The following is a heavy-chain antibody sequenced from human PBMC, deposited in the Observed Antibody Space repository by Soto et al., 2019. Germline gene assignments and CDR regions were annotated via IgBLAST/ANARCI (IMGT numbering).Heavy chain of an antibody. D-gene: IGHD4-17*01. CDR1: GGSISSYS. CDR2: IYYSGST. V-gene: IGHV4-59*01. CDR3: ARAPTTADYYYYGMDV. J-gene: IGHJ6*02. Sequence: SETLSLTGTVSGGSISSYSWSWTRQPPGKGLEWIGYIYYSGSTNYNPSLKSRVTISVDTSKNQFSLKLSSVTTADTAVYYCARAPTTADYYYYGMDVWGQGTTVTVSS.